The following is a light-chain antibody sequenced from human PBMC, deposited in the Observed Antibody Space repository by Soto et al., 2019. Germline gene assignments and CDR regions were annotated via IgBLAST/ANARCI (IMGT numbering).Light chain of an antibody. Sequence: QSALTQPRSVSGSPGQSVTISCTGTSSDVGGYNYVSWYQLHPGKARKLMIYDVSKRPSGVPDRFSGSKSGSTASLTISGLQAEDEADYYCCSYAGSYTFLFGGGTELTVL. CDR3: CSYAGSYTFL. V-gene: IGLV2-11*01. CDR2: DVS. J-gene: IGLJ2*01. CDR1: SSDVGGYNY.